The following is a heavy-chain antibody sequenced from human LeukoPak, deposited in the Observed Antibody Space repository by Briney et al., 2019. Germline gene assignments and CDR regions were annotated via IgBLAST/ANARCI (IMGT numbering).Heavy chain of an antibody. V-gene: IGHV3-23*01. CDR1: VFTFSSYA. CDR2: ISGSGGST. Sequence: GGCLRLSCAASVFTFSSYAMNWVRQAPGKGLEWVSAISGSGGSTYYAKSVKGRFTISRDNSRNTLYLQMNSLRAEDTAEYYCANHYSGGWSHFDYWGQGILVTVSS. D-gene: IGHD6-19*01. CDR3: ANHYSGGWSHFDY. J-gene: IGHJ4*02.